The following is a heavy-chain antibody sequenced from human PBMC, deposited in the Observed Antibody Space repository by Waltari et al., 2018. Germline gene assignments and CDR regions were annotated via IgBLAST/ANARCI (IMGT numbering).Heavy chain of an antibody. Sequence: EVQLVESGGDLVQLGRSLSFSCLASGSSFDVYAMHWVRQAPGRGLEWVSRLSGSAALTDYADSVKGRFIISRENSKNTLFLQMNSLRAEDTAIYYCAKDLTGWGAFDIWGQGTMVTVSS. CDR2: LSGSAALT. CDR3: AKDLTGWGAFDI. CDR1: GSSFDVYA. D-gene: IGHD1-20*01. V-gene: IGHV3-23*04. J-gene: IGHJ3*02.